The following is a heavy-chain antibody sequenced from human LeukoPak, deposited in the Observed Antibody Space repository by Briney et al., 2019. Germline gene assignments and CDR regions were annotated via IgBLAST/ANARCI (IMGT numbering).Heavy chain of an antibody. D-gene: IGHD2-2*01. Sequence: GASVTVSCKASGYTFTSYAMNWVRQAPGQGLEWMGWINTFTGNPTYAQGFTGRFVFSWDTSVSTAYLQISSLKAEDTAVYYCARQGPGYCSSTSCYGVAYWGQGTLVTVSS. CDR2: INTFTGNP. CDR1: GYTFTSYA. J-gene: IGHJ4*02. V-gene: IGHV7-4-1*02. CDR3: ARQGPGYCSSTSCYGVAY.